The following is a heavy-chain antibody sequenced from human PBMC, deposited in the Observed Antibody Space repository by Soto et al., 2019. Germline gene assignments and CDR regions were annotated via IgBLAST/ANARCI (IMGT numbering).Heavy chain of an antibody. CDR1: GYSFTSYW. CDR2: IYPGDSDT. J-gene: IGHJ6*02. Sequence: PWEFLKISFRSSGYSFTSYWIGWVRQMPGKGLEWMGIIYPGDSDTRYSPSFQGQVTISADKSISTAYLQWSSLKASDTAMYYCARLGRNYYEGMDVWGQGTTVTVSS. CDR3: ARLGRNYYEGMDV. V-gene: IGHV5-51*01.